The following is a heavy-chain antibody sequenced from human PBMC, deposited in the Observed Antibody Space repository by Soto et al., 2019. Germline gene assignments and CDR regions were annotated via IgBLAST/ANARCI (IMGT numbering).Heavy chain of an antibody. Sequence: SETLSLTCTVSGDSTISGGYYWSWIRQHPEKGLEWVGYIHHNGNAYSNPSLESRVTMSVDTSKNQFSLNLRSVTAADTAVYYCARESLKETITMTVVIDHWGQGPQVTVSS. CDR3: ARESLKETITMTVVIDH. D-gene: IGHD3-22*01. V-gene: IGHV4-31*03. J-gene: IGHJ4*02. CDR2: IHHNGNA. CDR1: GDSTISGGYY.